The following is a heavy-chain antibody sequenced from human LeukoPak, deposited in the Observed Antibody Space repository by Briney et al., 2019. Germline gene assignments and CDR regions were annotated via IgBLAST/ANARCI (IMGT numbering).Heavy chain of an antibody. J-gene: IGHJ4*02. CDR2: IYSGGST. CDR3: ARTYSSSWYFDY. D-gene: IGHD6-13*01. V-gene: IGHV3-66*02. CDR1: GFTVSSNY. Sequence: GGSLRLSCAASGFTVSSNYMSWVRQAPGKGLEWVLVIYSGGSTYYADSVKGRFTISRDNSKNTLYLQMNSLRAEDTAVYYCARTYSSSWYFDYWGQGTLVTVSS.